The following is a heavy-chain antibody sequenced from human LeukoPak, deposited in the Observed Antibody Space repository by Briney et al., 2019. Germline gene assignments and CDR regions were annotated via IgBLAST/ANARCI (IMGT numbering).Heavy chain of an antibody. CDR2: IYYSGST. J-gene: IGHJ3*02. V-gene: IGHV4-39*01. CDR1: GGSISDNTYY. Sequence: NPSETLSLTCTVSGGSISDNTYYWAWIRQPPGKGLEWIGSIYYSGSTNYNPSLKNRVTMSVDTSKNQFSLKLSSVTAADTAVYNCARQRTGSASRGGYAFGIWGQGTMVTVSS. CDR3: ARQRTGSASRGGYAFGI. D-gene: IGHD7-27*01.